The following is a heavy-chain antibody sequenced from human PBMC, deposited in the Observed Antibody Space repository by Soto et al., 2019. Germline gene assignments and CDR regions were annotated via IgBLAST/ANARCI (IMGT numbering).Heavy chain of an antibody. CDR1: GGTFSSYA. D-gene: IGHD2-21*01. V-gene: IGHV1-69*12. CDR3: ARLNGYKDLKPIVDKYYYYYGMDV. J-gene: IGHJ6*02. CDR2: IIPIFGTA. Sequence: QVQLVQSGAEVKKPGSSVKVSCKASGGTFSSYAISWVRQAPGQGLEWMGGIIPIFGTANYAQKFQGRVTITADESTSTAXXEXSXXRSEDTAVYYCARLNGYKDLKPIVDKYYYYYGMDVWGQGTTVTVSS.